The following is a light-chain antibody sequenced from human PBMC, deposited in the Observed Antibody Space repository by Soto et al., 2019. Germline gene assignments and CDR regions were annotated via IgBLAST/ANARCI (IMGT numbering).Light chain of an antibody. J-gene: IGKJ1*01. CDR2: KAS. V-gene: IGKV1-5*03. CDR1: QSISSW. Sequence: DIQMTQSPSTLSASVGDRVTITCRASQSISSWLAWFQQKPGKAPNLLIHKASSLESGVPSRFSGSGSGTEFTLPISSLQPDDFATYYCQQYNSDLWTFGQGTKVEIK. CDR3: QQYNSDLWT.